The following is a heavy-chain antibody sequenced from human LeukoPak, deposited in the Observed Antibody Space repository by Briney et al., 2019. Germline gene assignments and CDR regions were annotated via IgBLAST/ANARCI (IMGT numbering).Heavy chain of an antibody. Sequence: PGGSLRLSCAASGFTFSSYEMNWVRQAPGKGLEWVSCISSSGSTIYYADSVKGRFTISRDNAKNSLYLQMNSLRDDDTAVYYCARLSYDSGTHYTVYKYWGQGTLVTVSS. CDR3: ARLSYDSGTHYTVYKY. J-gene: IGHJ4*02. V-gene: IGHV3-48*03. D-gene: IGHD3-10*01. CDR1: GFTFSSYE. CDR2: ISSSGSTI.